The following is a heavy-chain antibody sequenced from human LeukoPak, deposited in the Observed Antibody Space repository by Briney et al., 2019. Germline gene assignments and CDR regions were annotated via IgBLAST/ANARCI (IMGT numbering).Heavy chain of an antibody. D-gene: IGHD6-6*01. CDR3: ARRTTSARPDHFHY. Sequence: SETLSLTCTVSGGSISSGGYYWSWIRQPPGKGLEWIGYIYHSGSTYYNPSLKSRVTISVDTSKNQFSLKLSSVTAADTAVYYCARRTTSARPDHFHYWGQGTLVTVSS. CDR1: GGSISSGGYY. CDR2: IYHSGST. V-gene: IGHV4-30-2*01. J-gene: IGHJ4*02.